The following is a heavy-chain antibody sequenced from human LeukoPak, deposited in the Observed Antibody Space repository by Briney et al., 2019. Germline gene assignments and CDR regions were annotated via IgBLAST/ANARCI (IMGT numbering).Heavy chain of an antibody. Sequence: GASVKVSCKASGYTFTSYYMHWVRQAPGQGLEWMGIINPSGGSTSYAQKFQGRVTITRDTSASTAYMELSSLRSEDTAVYYCARDFGGTGSSWYPVLNWGQGTLVTVSS. J-gene: IGHJ4*02. CDR2: INPSGGST. V-gene: IGHV1-46*01. CDR1: GYTFTSYY. CDR3: ARDFGGTGSSWYPVLN. D-gene: IGHD6-13*01.